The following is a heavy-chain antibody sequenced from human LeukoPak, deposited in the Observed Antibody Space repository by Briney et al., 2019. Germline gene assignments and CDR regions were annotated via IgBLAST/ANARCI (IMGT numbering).Heavy chain of an antibody. V-gene: IGHV3-11*01. CDR1: GFTFSDYY. D-gene: IGHD3-9*01. CDR2: ISSSCSTI. CDR3: ARDNGVYDILTGYYED. J-gene: IGHJ4*02. Sequence: GGSLRLSCAASGFTFSDYYMSWIRQAPGKGLESVSYISSSCSTIYYADSVKGRFTIARDNSKNSLYLQMNSLRAEDTAVYYCARDNGVYDILTGYYEDWGQGTLVTVSS.